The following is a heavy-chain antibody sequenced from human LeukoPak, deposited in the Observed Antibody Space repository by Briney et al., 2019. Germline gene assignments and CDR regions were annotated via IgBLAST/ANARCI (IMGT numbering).Heavy chain of an antibody. J-gene: IGHJ5*02. D-gene: IGHD2-2*01. V-gene: IGHV3-23*01. CDR2: ISGSGGST. Sequence: PGGSLRLSCAASGFTFNSYAMSWVRQAPGKGLEWVSAISGSGGSTYYADFVKGRFTISRDNSKNTLYLQMNSLRAEDTAVYYCAKGVHCSSTSCLACFDPWGQGTLVTVSS. CDR3: AKGVHCSSTSCLACFDP. CDR1: GFTFNSYA.